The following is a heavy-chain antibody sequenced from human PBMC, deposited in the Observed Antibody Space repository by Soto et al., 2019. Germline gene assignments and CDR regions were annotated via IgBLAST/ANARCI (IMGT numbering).Heavy chain of an antibody. CDR2: ISGSGGST. J-gene: IGHJ4*02. V-gene: IGHV3-23*01. CDR1: VFTFISYA. Sequence: TGWSLRLSCASAVFTFISYAMSWVRQAPGKGLEWVSAISGSGGSTYYADSVKGRFTISRDNSKNTLYLQMNSLRAEDTAVYYCAKDSLSVVVTAWTDYWGQGTLVTVSS. CDR3: AKDSLSVVVTAWTDY. D-gene: IGHD2-21*02.